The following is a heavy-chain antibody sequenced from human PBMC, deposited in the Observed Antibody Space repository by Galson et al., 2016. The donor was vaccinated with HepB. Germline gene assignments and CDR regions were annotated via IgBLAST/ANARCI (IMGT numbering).Heavy chain of an antibody. CDR1: GYTFIDYF. J-gene: IGHJ4*02. V-gene: IGHV1-2*02. D-gene: IGHD1-26*01. CDR2: INPKSGGP. Sequence: SVKVSCKASGYTFIDYFIHWVRQAPGQGLERLGWINPKSGGPDRAQNFQGRVTMTRDTSIGTVYMELNSHISDDTAVYYCARDLGHLAPKKQAWDKHFDNWGQGTLITVSS. CDR3: ARDLGHLAPKKQAWDKHFDN.